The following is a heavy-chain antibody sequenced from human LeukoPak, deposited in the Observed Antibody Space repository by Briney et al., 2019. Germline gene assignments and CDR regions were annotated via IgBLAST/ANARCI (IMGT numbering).Heavy chain of an antibody. Sequence: GGSLRLSCAASGFTVSSNYMSWVRQAPGQGLEWVSVIYSGGSTYYADSVKGRFTISRDNSKNTLYLQMNSLRAEDTAVYYCARYYGRDAFDIWGQGTMVTVSS. V-gene: IGHV3-66*01. D-gene: IGHD3-10*01. CDR1: GFTVSSNY. CDR3: ARYYGRDAFDI. CDR2: IYSGGST. J-gene: IGHJ3*02.